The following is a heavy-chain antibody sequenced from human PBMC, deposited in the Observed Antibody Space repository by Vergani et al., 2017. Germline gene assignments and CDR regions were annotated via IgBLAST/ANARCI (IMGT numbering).Heavy chain of an antibody. V-gene: IGHV4-4*03. J-gene: IGHJ6*02. CDR2: IYHSGRI. CDR3: ARSVWCEEFSYGMDV. D-gene: IGHD3-10*01. CDR1: GGSISSSNW. Sequence: QVQLQESCPGLVQPPGTLSLICDVSGGSISSSNWWRWVRHPPGKGLEWIGEIYHSGRINYNPSLKSRVTISVDKSKNHSSLKLRSVTAADTAVYYCARSVWCEEFSYGMDVWGQGTTVTVAS.